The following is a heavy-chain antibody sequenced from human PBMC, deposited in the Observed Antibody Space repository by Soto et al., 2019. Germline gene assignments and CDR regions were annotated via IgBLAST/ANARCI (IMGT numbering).Heavy chain of an antibody. CDR3: ARHLPRIAVTGIDY. J-gene: IGHJ4*02. CDR2: IYYSGST. CDR1: GGSISSSSYY. V-gene: IGHV4-39*01. Sequence: PSETLSLTCTVSGGSISSSSYYWGWIRQPPGKGLEWIGGIYYSGSTYYNPSLKSRVTISVDTSKNQFSLKLTSVTAADTAVYYCARHLPRIAVTGIDYWGQGTLVTVSS. D-gene: IGHD6-19*01.